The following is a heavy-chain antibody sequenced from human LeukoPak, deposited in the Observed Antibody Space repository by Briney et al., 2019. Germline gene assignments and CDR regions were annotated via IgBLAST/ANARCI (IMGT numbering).Heavy chain of an antibody. Sequence: PSETLSLTCAVYGGSFSGYYWSWLRQPPGKGLEWIGEINHSGSTNYNPSLKSRVTISVDTSKNQFSLKLSSVTAADTAVYYCAGSSTVTTFAGYYYYMDVWGKGTTVTVSS. CDR3: AGSSTVTTFAGYYYYMDV. CDR2: INHSGST. V-gene: IGHV4-34*01. CDR1: GGSFSGYY. D-gene: IGHD4-17*01. J-gene: IGHJ6*03.